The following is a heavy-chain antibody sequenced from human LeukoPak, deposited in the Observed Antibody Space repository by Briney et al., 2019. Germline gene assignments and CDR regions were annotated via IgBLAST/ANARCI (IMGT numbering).Heavy chain of an antibody. D-gene: IGHD5-24*01. CDR1: GGSVSSGSYY. CDR3: AREGDGYNFGY. J-gene: IGHJ4*02. CDR2: IYYSGST. Sequence: SETLSLTCTVSGGSVSSGSYYWSWIRQPPGKGLEWIGYIYYSGSTNYNPSLKSRVTISVDTSKNQFSLKLSSVTAADTAVYYCAREGDGYNFGYWGQGTLVTVSS. V-gene: IGHV4-61*01.